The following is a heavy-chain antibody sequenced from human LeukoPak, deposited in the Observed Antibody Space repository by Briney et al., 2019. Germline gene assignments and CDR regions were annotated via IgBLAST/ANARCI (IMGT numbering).Heavy chain of an antibody. CDR1: GDSMTSGSYY. V-gene: IGHV4-39*02. J-gene: IGHJ4*02. D-gene: IGHD3-22*01. CDR3: ARDGRWINYYEGNSPV. CDR2: IYYSGSS. Sequence: KSSETLSLTCTVSGDSMTSGSYYWGWIRQPPGKGLEWVGSIYYSGSSYYNPSLKSRVTIFVDTSKNQFSLNLTSVTAADTAVYYCARDGRWINYYEGNSPVWGQGTLVTVSS.